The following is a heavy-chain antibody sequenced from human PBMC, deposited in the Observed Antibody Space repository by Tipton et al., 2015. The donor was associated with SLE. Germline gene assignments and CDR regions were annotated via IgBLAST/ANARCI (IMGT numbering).Heavy chain of an antibody. CDR3: ARAPPQLGFDY. J-gene: IGHJ4*02. D-gene: IGHD5-24*01. Sequence: QLVQSGAEVKKPGASVKVSCKASGYTFTSNDIVWVRQAPGQGLEWMGWMIPNSGNTAYAQKFQGRVTMTRDTSISTAYMELSSLRSEDTAVYYCARAPPQLGFDYWGQGTLVTVSS. CDR1: GYTFTSND. V-gene: IGHV1-8*01. CDR2: MIPNSGNT.